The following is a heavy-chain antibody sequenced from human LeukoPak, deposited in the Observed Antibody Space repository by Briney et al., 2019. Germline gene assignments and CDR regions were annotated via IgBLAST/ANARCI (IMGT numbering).Heavy chain of an antibody. Sequence: GGFLRLSCAVSGFSVSGYWMTWVRQAPGKGLEWVGRIKSKTDGGTTDYAAPVKGRFTISRDDSKNTLYLQMNSLKTEDTAVYYCTTDPQQLAFYYFDYWGQGTLVTVSS. CDR1: GFSVSGYW. J-gene: IGHJ4*02. D-gene: IGHD6-13*01. CDR2: IKSKTDGGTT. CDR3: TTDPQQLAFYYFDY. V-gene: IGHV3-15*01.